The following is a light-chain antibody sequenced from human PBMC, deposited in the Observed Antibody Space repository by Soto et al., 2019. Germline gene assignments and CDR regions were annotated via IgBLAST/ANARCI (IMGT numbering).Light chain of an antibody. Sequence: QSVLTQPPSVSEAPRQRVTISCSGSSSNVGNNAVNWYQQLPGKAPNLLIYYDDLLPSGVSDRFAGSKSVTSASLAISGLQSEDEADYYCAVWDDSLNGVVFGGGTKLTVL. J-gene: IGLJ2*01. CDR2: YDD. CDR3: AVWDDSLNGVV. V-gene: IGLV1-36*01. CDR1: SSNVGNNA.